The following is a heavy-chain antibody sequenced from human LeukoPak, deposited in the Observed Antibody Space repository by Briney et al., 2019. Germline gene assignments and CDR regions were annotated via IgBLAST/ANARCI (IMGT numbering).Heavy chain of an antibody. CDR1: GGSISSYY. J-gene: IGHJ4*02. D-gene: IGHD6-19*01. CDR2: IYTSGST. Sequence: SETLSLTRTVSGGSISSYYWSWIRQPAGKRLEWIGRIYTSGSTNYNPSLKSRVTMSVDTSKNQFSLRLSSVTAADTAVYYCARDPPYSSGWSYYFDYWGQGTLVTVSS. V-gene: IGHV4-4*07. CDR3: ARDPPYSSGWSYYFDY.